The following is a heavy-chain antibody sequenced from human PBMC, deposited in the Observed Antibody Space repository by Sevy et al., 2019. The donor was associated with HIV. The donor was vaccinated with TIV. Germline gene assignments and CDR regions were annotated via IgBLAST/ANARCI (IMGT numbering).Heavy chain of an antibody. CDR2: MSHSGDGT. CDR1: GFTFSSYA. D-gene: IGHD2-2*02. Sequence: GGSLRLSCAASGFTFSSYAMSWVRQAPGKALEWVSAMSHSGDGTYCADSVKGRFTISRDNSKNTLYLEMNSLRAEDTAVYYCAKGTLVVPTVIYYYYGMSVWGQGTTVTVSS. J-gene: IGHJ6*02. V-gene: IGHV3-23*01. CDR3: AKGTLVVPTVIYYYYGMSV.